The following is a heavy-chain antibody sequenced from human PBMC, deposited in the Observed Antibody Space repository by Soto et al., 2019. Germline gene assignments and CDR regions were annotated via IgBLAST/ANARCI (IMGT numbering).Heavy chain of an antibody. D-gene: IGHD5-12*01. CDR2: ISGSGTTT. CDR1: GFTFSSYA. Sequence: EVQLLESGGGLVQPGGSLRLSCAASGFTFSSYAMTWVRQAPGKGLEWVSGISGSGTTTYYADSVKGRFTISRDNSNNTLYLQMHSLRAEDTDVYDCAKRSGDGYNSPVDYWGQGTLVTVSS. J-gene: IGHJ4*02. V-gene: IGHV3-23*01. CDR3: AKRSGDGYNSPVDY.